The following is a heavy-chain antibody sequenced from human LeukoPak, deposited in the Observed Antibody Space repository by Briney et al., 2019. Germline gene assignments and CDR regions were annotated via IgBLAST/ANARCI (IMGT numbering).Heavy chain of an antibody. CDR1: GGSISSYY. J-gene: IGHJ1*01. CDR2: IYYSGST. V-gene: IGHV4-59*01. Sequence: SETLSLTCTVSGGSISSYYWSWIRQPPGKGLEWIGYIYYSGSTNYNPSLKSRVTISVDTSKNQFSLKLSSVTAADTAVYYCARGGPRFPTQHWGQGTLVTVPS. CDR3: ARGGPRFPTQH.